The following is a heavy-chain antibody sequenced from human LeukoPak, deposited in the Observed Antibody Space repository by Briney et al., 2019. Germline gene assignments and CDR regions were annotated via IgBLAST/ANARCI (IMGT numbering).Heavy chain of an antibody. V-gene: IGHV3-30*02. CDR1: GFTFSSYG. D-gene: IGHD3-10*01. CDR3: TKSRSDAWSGSFDY. CDR2: IRYDGSNK. J-gene: IGHJ4*02. Sequence: PGGSLRLSCAASGFTFSSYGMHWVRQAPGKGLEWVAFIRYDGSNKYYADSVKGRFSISRDNSKNTVDVQMNSLRLEDTAVYYCTKSRSDAWSGSFDYWGQGTLVTVSS.